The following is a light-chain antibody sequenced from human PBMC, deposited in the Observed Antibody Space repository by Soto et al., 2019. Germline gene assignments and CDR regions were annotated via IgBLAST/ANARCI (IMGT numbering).Light chain of an antibody. CDR1: QSVGSY. J-gene: IGKJ1*01. V-gene: IGKV3-20*01. CDR3: QQYGNSPQT. CDR2: GAS. Sequence: EIVLIQSPATLSLSPGERATLSCRASQSVGSYLAWYQHKPGQAPRLLIYGASSRATGIPNRFSGSGSGTDFTLTISRLEPEDFAVYYCQQYGNSPQTFGQGTKVEIK.